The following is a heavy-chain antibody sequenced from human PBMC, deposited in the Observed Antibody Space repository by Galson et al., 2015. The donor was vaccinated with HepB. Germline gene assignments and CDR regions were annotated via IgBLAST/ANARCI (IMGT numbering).Heavy chain of an antibody. D-gene: IGHD3-22*01. V-gene: IGHV1-24*01. CDR2: FDPEDGET. Sequence: SVKVSCKVSGYTLTELSMHWVRQAPGKGLEWMGGFDPEDGETIYAQKFQGRVTMTEDTSTDTAYMELSSLRSEDTAVYYCATADDSSGYTAFDIWGQGTMVTVSS. CDR3: ATADDSSGYTAFDI. CDR1: GYTLTELS. J-gene: IGHJ3*02.